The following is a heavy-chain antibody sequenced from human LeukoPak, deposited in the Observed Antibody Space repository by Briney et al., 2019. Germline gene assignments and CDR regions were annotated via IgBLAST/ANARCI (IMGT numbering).Heavy chain of an antibody. CDR2: IYPGDSDT. CDR1: GYSFTSYW. CDR3: ARRPGVGPNTAMATGGFDY. V-gene: IGHV5-51*01. Sequence: GESLKISCKGSGYSFTSYWIGWVRQMPGKGLEWMGIIYPGDSDTRYSPSFQGQVTISADKSISTAYLQWSSLKASDTAMYYCARRPGVGPNTAMATGGFDYWGQGTLVTVSS. J-gene: IGHJ4*02. D-gene: IGHD5-18*01.